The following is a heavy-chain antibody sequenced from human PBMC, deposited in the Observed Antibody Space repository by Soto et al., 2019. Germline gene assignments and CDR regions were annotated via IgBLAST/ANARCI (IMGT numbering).Heavy chain of an antibody. CDR2: IWYDGSNK. CDR1: GFTFSSYG. CDR3: ASFFFISTSCRRLGCYYYGMDV. D-gene: IGHD2-2*01. Sequence: PGGSLRLSCAASGFTFSSYGMHWVRQAPGKGLEWVAVIWYDGSNKYYADSVKGRFTISRDNSKNTLYLQMNSLRAEDTHVYYWASFFFISTSCRRLGCYYYGMDVWGQGTTVTVSS. V-gene: IGHV3-33*01. J-gene: IGHJ6*02.